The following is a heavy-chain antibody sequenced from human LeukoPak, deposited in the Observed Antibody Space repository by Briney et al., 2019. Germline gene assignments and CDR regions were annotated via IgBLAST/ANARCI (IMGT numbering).Heavy chain of an antibody. J-gene: IGHJ4*02. CDR2: ISGRGGST. Sequence: PGGSLRLSCAASGFTFSSYAMSWVRQAPGKGLEWVSAISGRGGSTYFADSVKGRFTVSRDNSENTLYLQMNSLRAEDTALYYCAKGAREAFYDFWSGSSHFDYWGQGTLVTVSS. CDR3: AKGAREAFYDFWSGSSHFDY. D-gene: IGHD3-3*01. CDR1: GFTFSSYA. V-gene: IGHV3-23*01.